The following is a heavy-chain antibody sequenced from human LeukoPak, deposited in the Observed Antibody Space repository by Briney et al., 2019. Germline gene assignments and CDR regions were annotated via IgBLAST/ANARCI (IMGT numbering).Heavy chain of an antibody. CDR1: GFTFSSYA. Sequence: GGSLRLSCAASGFTFSSYAMSWVRQAPGKGLEWVSAISGSGGSTYYADSVKGRFTISRDNAKNSLYLQMNSLSAEDTAVYYCAGDLSSGYWGQGTLVTVSS. CDR2: ISGSGGST. CDR3: AGDLSSGY. D-gene: IGHD3-10*01. V-gene: IGHV3-23*01. J-gene: IGHJ4*02.